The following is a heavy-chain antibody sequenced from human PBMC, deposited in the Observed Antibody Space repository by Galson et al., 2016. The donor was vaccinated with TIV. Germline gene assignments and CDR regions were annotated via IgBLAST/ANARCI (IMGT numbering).Heavy chain of an antibody. D-gene: IGHD5-12*01. V-gene: IGHV1-69*13. CDR1: GGIFRRHA. CDR2: IIAIFGTT. CDR3: AKGTGYALRKNYFDQ. J-gene: IGHJ5*02. Sequence: SVKVSCKVSGGIFRRHAISWVRQAPGQGLEWMGGIIAIFGTTDYAQKFQGRFTITADESTSTVYMELSSRRSEDTAVFYCAKGTGYALRKNYFDQWGQGTLVTVSP.